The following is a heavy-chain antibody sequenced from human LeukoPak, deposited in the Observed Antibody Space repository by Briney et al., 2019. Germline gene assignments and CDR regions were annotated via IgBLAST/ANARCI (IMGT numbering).Heavy chain of an antibody. CDR3: AGRYCSSTSCYSRAGMYYYYYMDV. CDR1: GFTFSSYA. CDR2: ISGSGGST. D-gene: IGHD2-2*01. J-gene: IGHJ6*03. V-gene: IGHV3-23*01. Sequence: GGSLRLSCAASGFTFSSYAMSGVRQAPGKGLGWGSAISGSGGSTYYADSVKGRFTISRDNSKNTLYLQMNSLRAEDTAVYYCAGRYCSSTSCYSRAGMYYYYYMDVWGKGTTVTVSS.